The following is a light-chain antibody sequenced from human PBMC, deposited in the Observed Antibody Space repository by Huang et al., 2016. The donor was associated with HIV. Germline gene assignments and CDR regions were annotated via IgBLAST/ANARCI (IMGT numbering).Light chain of an antibody. CDR3: QQYYSKPLT. V-gene: IGKV4-1*01. J-gene: IGKJ4*01. CDR2: WAS. CDR1: QTISYNKNY. Sequence: DIVMTQSPDSLAVSLGERATINCKSSQTISYNKNYLAWYQQKPGRSPKLLIYWASTRESGVPDRFSGSGSGTDFTLTISSLQAEDVAVYYCQQYYSKPLTFGGGTKVEIK.